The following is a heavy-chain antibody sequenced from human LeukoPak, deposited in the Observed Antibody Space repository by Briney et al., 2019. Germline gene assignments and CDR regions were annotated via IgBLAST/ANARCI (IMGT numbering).Heavy chain of an antibody. Sequence: GVSLRLSCAASGFTFSSYAMNWVRQAPGKGLEWVSGISGSGGNTYYADSVKGRFTISRDNSKSTLYLQMNSLRAEDTAVYYCTKINAYHYDSSGYYFDYWGQGTLVTVSS. CDR3: TKINAYHYDSSGYYFDY. CDR2: ISGSGGNT. V-gene: IGHV3-23*01. J-gene: IGHJ4*02. CDR1: GFTFSSYA. D-gene: IGHD3-22*01.